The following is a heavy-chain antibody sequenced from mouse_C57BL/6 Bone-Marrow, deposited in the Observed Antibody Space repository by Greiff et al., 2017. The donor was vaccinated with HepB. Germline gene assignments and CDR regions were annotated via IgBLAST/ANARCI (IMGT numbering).Heavy chain of an antibody. Sequence: EVKLVESGEGLVKPGGSLKLSCAASGFTFSSYAMSWVRQTPEERLEWVAYISSGGDYIYYADTVKGRFTISRDNARNTLYLQMSSLKSEDTAMYYCTRDRGNSNFDYWGQGTTLTVSS. V-gene: IGHV5-9-1*02. CDR2: ISSGGDYI. CDR3: TRDRGNSNFDY. CDR1: GFTFSSYA. D-gene: IGHD2-5*01. J-gene: IGHJ2*01.